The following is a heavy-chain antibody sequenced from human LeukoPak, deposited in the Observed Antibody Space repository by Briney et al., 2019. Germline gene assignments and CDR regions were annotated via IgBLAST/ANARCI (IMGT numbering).Heavy chain of an antibody. J-gene: IGHJ4*02. V-gene: IGHV1-18*01. Sequence: GASVKVSSTASGFTFTRYGISWVRQAPGQGLEWMGWISAYNGDTKYAHKFQDRLTITTDTSTSTAYMELRSLRSDDTAVYYCARDPSNTSGWYAWADYWGQGTLVTVSS. CDR1: GFTFTRYG. D-gene: IGHD6-19*01. CDR2: ISAYNGDT. CDR3: ARDPSNTSGWYAWADY.